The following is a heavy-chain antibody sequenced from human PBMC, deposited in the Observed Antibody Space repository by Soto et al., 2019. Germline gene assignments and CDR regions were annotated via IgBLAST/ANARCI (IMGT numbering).Heavy chain of an antibody. J-gene: IGHJ4*02. CDR1: GFTFSDYY. Sequence: GGSLRLSCAASGFTFSDYYMTWIRQAPGRGLEWVSYISGSGTDKSYADSVKGRFTISKDNADNSLFLQMNNLRAEDTAVYYCAKLVTTAAAGTFDYWGQGTLVTVSS. D-gene: IGHD6-13*01. CDR3: AKLVTTAAAGTFDY. CDR2: ISGSGTDK. V-gene: IGHV3-11*01.